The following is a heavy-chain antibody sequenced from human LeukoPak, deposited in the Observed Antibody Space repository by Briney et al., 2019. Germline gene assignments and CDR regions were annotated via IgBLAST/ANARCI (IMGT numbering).Heavy chain of an antibody. CDR3: ARGHYVWGSYRYTHFDY. CDR1: GGSISSSSYY. CDR2: INHSGST. D-gene: IGHD3-16*02. J-gene: IGHJ4*02. V-gene: IGHV4-39*07. Sequence: SETLSLTCTVSGGSISSSSYYWGWIRQPPGKGLEWIGEINHSGSTNYNPSLESRVTISVDTSKNQFSLKLSSVTAADTAVYYCARGHYVWGSYRYTHFDYWGQGTLVTVSS.